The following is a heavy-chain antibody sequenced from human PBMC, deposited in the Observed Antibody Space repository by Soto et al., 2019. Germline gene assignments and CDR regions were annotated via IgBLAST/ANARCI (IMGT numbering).Heavy chain of an antibody. J-gene: IGHJ6*02. CDR3: ARDYGTNNYYYYYGMDV. D-gene: IGHD1-7*01. CDR2: MNPNICGT. Sequence: ASVKVSCKASGYTFTGYYMHLVRQAPVQVLELMVWMNPNICGTDYAQKFQGWFTITMYTSISTAYVELIMLISDYTAVYYCARDYGTNNYYYYYGMDVWGQGTTVTVSS. V-gene: IGHV1-2*04. CDR1: GYTFTGYY.